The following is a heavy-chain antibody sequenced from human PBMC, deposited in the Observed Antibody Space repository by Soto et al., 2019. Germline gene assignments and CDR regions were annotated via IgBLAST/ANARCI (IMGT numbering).Heavy chain of an antibody. J-gene: IGHJ4*02. CDR3: ARDGGSSSWTDFDY. CDR1: GFSFSSYN. Sequence: GGSLRLSCAPSGFSFSSYNMNWVRQAPGKGLEWVSYIRSSSGSTYYAASVKGRFTISRDNAKNSLYLQMNSLRDEDTAVYYCARDGGSSSWTDFDYWGQGTLVTVSS. V-gene: IGHV3-48*02. D-gene: IGHD6-13*01. CDR2: IRSSSGST.